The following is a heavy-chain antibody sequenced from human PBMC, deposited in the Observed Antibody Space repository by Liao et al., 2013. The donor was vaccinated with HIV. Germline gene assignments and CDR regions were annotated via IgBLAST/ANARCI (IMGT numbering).Heavy chain of an antibody. Sequence: QLHLQESGPGLVKASETLSLNCTVSGVSISRSSYYWGWIRQPPGKGLEWIGSFYYSRGTNYNPSLKSRVTISVDTSNNQFSLRLTSVTAADTAVYYCARGGLNWGQGTMVTVSS. D-gene: IGHD3-16*01. J-gene: IGHJ3*01. CDR1: GVSISRSSYY. CDR3: ARGGLN. CDR2: FYYSRGT. V-gene: IGHV4-39*07.